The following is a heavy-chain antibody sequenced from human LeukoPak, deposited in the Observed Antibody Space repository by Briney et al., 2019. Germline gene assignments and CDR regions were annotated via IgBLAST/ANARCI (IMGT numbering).Heavy chain of an antibody. V-gene: IGHV4-39*01. D-gene: IGHD2-15*01. CDR3: AGQAWDIVVVGMDV. CDR1: GGSISSSSYY. Sequence: SETLSLTCTVSGGSISSSSYYWGWSRQPPGKGLEWIGSIYYSGSTYYNPSLKSRVTISVDTSKNQFSLKLSSVTAADTAVYYCAGQAWDIVVVGMDVWGQGTTVTVSS. J-gene: IGHJ6*02. CDR2: IYYSGST.